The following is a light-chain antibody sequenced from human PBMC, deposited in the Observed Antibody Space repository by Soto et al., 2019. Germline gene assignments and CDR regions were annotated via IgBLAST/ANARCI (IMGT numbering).Light chain of an antibody. CDR3: QSYDSSLSGWV. CDR1: SSNIGAGYG. V-gene: IGLV1-40*01. Sequence: QSVLTQPPSVSGAPGQRVTISCTGSSSNIGAGYGVHWYQQLPGTAPKLLIYVNSNRPSGVPDRFPGSKSGTSASLAITGLRAEDEADYYCQSYDSSLSGWVFGGGTKLTVL. J-gene: IGLJ3*02. CDR2: VNS.